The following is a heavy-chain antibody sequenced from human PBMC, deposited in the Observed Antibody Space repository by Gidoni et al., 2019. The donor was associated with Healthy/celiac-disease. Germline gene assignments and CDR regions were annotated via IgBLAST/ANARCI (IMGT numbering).Heavy chain of an antibody. D-gene: IGHD2-2*01. CDR1: GFTFSSYG. V-gene: IGHV3-33*01. CDR2: IWYDGSNK. Sequence: QVRLVESGGGVVQPGRSLRLSCAASGFTFSSYGMHWVRQAPGKGLGWVAVIWYDGSNKYYADSVKGRFTISRDNSKNTLYLQMNSLRAEDTAVYYCARDTVPATAIYAFDIWGQGTMVTVSS. CDR3: ARDTVPATAIYAFDI. J-gene: IGHJ3*02.